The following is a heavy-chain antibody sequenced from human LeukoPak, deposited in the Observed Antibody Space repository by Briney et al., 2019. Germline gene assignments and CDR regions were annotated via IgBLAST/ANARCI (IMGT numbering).Heavy chain of an antibody. Sequence: ASVKVSCKASGYTFTDYYINWVRQAPGQGLEWIGCINPNSGDTNYAQKFQDRVTMTRDTSISTAYIELNFLRSDDTAVYYCARGDYYGSPKVVAAWGQGTLVTVSS. J-gene: IGHJ5*02. CDR2: INPNSGDT. CDR3: ARGDYYGSPKVVAA. V-gene: IGHV1-2*02. CDR1: GYTFTDYY. D-gene: IGHD3-10*01.